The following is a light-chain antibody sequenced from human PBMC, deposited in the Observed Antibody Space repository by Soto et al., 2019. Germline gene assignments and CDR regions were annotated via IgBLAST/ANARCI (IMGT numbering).Light chain of an antibody. Sequence: IQMTQSPSTVSTSVGDRVTITCRASQSISSWLAWYQQKPGKAPKLLIYDASSLESGVPSRFSGSGSGTEFTLTISSLQPDDFATYYCQDYNSWTFGQGTKVDIK. J-gene: IGKJ1*01. CDR1: QSISSW. V-gene: IGKV1-5*01. CDR3: QDYNSWT. CDR2: DAS.